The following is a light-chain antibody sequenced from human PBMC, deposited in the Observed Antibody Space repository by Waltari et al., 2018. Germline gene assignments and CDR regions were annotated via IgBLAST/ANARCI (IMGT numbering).Light chain of an antibody. Sequence: IQMTQSPSSVSASVGDRVTITWRASQAIRNVLTWYQHKPGQAPKLLIYTASTLHSGVPSRFSGSGSGTDFTLTISSLQPEDFATYYCQQANSFPLTFGGGTKVEI. CDR3: QQANSFPLT. CDR2: TAS. J-gene: IGKJ4*01. V-gene: IGKV1-12*01. CDR1: QAIRNV.